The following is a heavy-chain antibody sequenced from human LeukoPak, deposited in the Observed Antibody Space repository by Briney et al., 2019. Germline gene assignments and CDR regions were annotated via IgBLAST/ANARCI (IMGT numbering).Heavy chain of an antibody. CDR3: ARWFGELSPHYYGMDV. D-gene: IGHD3-10*01. CDR2: ISYDGSNK. J-gene: IGHJ6*02. Sequence: GGSLRLSCAASGFTFSSYAMHWVRQAPGKGLEWVAVISYDGSNKYYADSVKGRFTISRDNSKNTLYLQMNSLRSEDTAVYYCARWFGELSPHYYGMDVWGQGTTVTVSS. V-gene: IGHV3-30-3*01. CDR1: GFTFSSYA.